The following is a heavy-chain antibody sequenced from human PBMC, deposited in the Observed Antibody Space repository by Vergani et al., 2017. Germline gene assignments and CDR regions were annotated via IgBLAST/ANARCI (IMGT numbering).Heavy chain of an antibody. D-gene: IGHD2-15*01. J-gene: IGHJ4*02. V-gene: IGHV3-74*03. Sequence: DVHLAESGGGFFQPGGSLRLSCSASGFSFNSYWMHWVRQVPGKGLLWVSRIKSDGSITAYADSVKGRFTISRDNAQNTLYLQMNSLRVEDTGVYYCARARCSETCYMSNWLDYWGQGTLVTVSS. CDR1: GFSFNSYW. CDR2: IKSDGSIT. CDR3: ARARCSETCYMSNWLDY.